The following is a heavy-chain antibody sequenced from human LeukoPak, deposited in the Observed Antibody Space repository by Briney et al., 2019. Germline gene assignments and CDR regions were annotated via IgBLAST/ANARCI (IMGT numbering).Heavy chain of an antibody. Sequence: SETLSLTCAVSGGSVSSSSWWSWVRQPPGKGLEWIGEIYHSGSTNYNSSLKSRVTISVDKSKNQFSLKLSSVTAADTAVYYCASVPRIAARDYWGQGTLVTVSS. CDR3: ASVPRIAARDY. CDR2: IYHSGST. CDR1: GGSVSSSSW. V-gene: IGHV4-4*02. D-gene: IGHD6-6*01. J-gene: IGHJ4*02.